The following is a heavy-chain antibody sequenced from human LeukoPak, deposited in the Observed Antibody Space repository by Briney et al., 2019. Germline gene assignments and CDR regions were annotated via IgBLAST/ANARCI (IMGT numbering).Heavy chain of an antibody. CDR3: ARSYLPGYSSASSYYYYYMDV. J-gene: IGHJ6*03. CDR1: GFTFSSYE. V-gene: IGHV3-48*03. CDR2: ISSSGSTT. D-gene: IGHD6-19*01. Sequence: GGSLRLSCAASGFTFSSYEMNRVRQAPGKGLEWVSYISSSGSTTYYADSVKGRFTISRDTAKNSLYLQMNSLRAEDTAVYYCARSYLPGYSSASSYYYYYMDVWGKGTTVAVSS.